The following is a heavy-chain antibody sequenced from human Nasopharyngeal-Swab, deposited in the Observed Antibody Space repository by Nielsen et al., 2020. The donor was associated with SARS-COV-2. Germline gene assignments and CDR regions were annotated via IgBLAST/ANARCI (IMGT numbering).Heavy chain of an antibody. CDR3: ARDGSTIRRGPDYYYYYMDL. D-gene: IGHD2/OR15-2a*01. J-gene: IGHJ6*03. CDR2: IWHDGSTK. V-gene: IGHV3-33*01. Sequence: VRQAPGKGLEWAAVIWHDGSTKYYADSVKARFTVSRDNSKNRLYLQMNSLRAEDTAVYFCARDGSTIRRGPDYYYYYMDLWGKGTTVTVSS.